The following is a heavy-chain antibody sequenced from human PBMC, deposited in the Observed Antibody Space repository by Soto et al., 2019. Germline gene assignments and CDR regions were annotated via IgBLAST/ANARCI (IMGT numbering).Heavy chain of an antibody. J-gene: IGHJ4*02. Sequence: QVQLVQSGAEVKKPGASVKVSCKASGYTFTSYGISWVRQAPGQGLEWMGWISTYYDNTNYAQNLRGRVTMTTDTSTITAYMELRSLRSDDTAVYYCARDPPRRYNSGQGLDYWGQGTLVTVSS. CDR1: GYTFTSYG. CDR3: ARDPPRRYNSGQGLDY. D-gene: IGHD5-18*01. CDR2: ISTYYDNT. V-gene: IGHV1-18*04.